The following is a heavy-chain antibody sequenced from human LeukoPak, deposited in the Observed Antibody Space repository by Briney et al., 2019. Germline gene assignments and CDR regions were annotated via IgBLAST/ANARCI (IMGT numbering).Heavy chain of an antibody. Sequence: LPGWSLRLSCAASGFTFSSYWMHWVRQAPGKGLVGVSRINSDGSSTRYLDSVKGRFTVSRDNARNTLYLQMNSLRVEDTAVYYCARDGGDGYNRDDFDYWGQGTLVTVSS. CDR2: INSDGSST. V-gene: IGHV3-74*01. J-gene: IGHJ4*02. CDR3: ARDGGDGYNRDDFDY. D-gene: IGHD5-24*01. CDR1: GFTFSSYW.